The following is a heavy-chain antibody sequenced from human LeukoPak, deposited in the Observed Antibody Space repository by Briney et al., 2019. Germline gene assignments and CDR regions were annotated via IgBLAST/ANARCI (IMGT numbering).Heavy chain of an antibody. CDR1: GFTFSSYA. Sequence: GGSLRLSCAASGFTFSSYAMSWVRQAPGKGLEWASAISGSGGSTYYADSVKGRFTISRDNSKNTLYLQMNSLRAEDTAVYYCAKQELGLPLPPDYWGQGTLVTVSS. V-gene: IGHV3-23*01. D-gene: IGHD3-10*01. J-gene: IGHJ4*02. CDR2: ISGSGGST. CDR3: AKQELGLPLPPDY.